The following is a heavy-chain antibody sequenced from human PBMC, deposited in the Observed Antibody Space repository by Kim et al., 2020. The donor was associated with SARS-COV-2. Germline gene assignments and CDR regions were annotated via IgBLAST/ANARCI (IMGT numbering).Heavy chain of an antibody. CDR3: ARGLYDSSGYYYYYYGMDV. CDR2: IGTAGDT. CDR1: GFTFSSYD. J-gene: IGHJ6*02. Sequence: GGSLRLSCAASGFTFSSYDMHWVRQATGKGLEWVSAIGTAGDTYYPGSVKGRFTISRENAKNSLYLQMNSLRAGDTAVYYCARGLYDSSGYYYYYYGMDVWGQGTTVTVSS. V-gene: IGHV3-13*01. D-gene: IGHD3-22*01.